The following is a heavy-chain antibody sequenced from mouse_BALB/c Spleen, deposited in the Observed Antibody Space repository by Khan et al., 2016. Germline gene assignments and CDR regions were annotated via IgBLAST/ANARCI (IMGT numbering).Heavy chain of an antibody. CDR2: ISYSGST. CDR1: GYSITSDYA. V-gene: IGHV3-2*02. Sequence: EVKLEESGPGLVKPSQSLSLTCTVTGYSITSDYAWNWIRQFPGNKLEWMGNISYSGSTSYNPSLKSRISITRDTSKNQFFLQLNSVTTEDTATYYCARSIMANWGQGTTLTVSS. CDR3: ARSIMAN. J-gene: IGHJ2*01.